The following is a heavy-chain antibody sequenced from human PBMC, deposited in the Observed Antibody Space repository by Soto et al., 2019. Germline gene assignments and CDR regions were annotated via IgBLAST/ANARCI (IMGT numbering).Heavy chain of an antibody. V-gene: IGHV1-8*01. Sequence: ASVKVSCKASGYTLTSYDINWVRQATGQGLEWMGWMNPNSGNTGYAQKFQGRVTMTRNTSISTAYMELSSLRSEETAVYYCARGRFLEWLLSAYYYYGMDVWGQGTTVTVSS. CDR1: GYTLTSYD. CDR3: ARGRFLEWLLSAYYYYGMDV. J-gene: IGHJ6*02. CDR2: MNPNSGNT. D-gene: IGHD3-3*01.